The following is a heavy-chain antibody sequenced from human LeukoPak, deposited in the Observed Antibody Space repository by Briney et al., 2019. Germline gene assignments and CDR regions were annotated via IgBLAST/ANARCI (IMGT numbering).Heavy chain of an antibody. CDR1: GGSFSGYY. J-gene: IGHJ5*02. CDR2: INHSGST. Sequence: SETLSLTCSVYGGSFSGYYWSWSRHPPGKGLEWSGEINHSGSTNYNPSLKSRVTISVDTSKNQFSLKLSSVTAADTAVYYCARRRIFGVVITAWFDPWGKGSLVTVSS. V-gene: IGHV4-34*01. CDR3: ARRRIFGVVITAWFDP. D-gene: IGHD3-3*01.